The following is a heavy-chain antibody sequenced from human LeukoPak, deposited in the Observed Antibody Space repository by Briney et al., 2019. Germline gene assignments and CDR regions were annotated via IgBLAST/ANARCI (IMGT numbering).Heavy chain of an antibody. D-gene: IGHD2/OR15-2a*01. Sequence: GGSLRLSCAASGFTFSSYGMHWVRQAPGKGLERVAVIWYDGTNKYYTDSVRGRFTISRENTQNTLYLQMNSLRVEDTALYYCAREGPRGNSQFDYWGQGTLVTVSS. CDR3: AREGPRGNSQFDY. CDR1: GFTFSSYG. J-gene: IGHJ4*02. CDR2: IWYDGTNK. V-gene: IGHV3-33*01.